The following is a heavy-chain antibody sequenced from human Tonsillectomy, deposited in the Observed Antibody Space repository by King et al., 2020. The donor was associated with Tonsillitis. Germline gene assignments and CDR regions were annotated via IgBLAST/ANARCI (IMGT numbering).Heavy chain of an antibody. D-gene: IGHD3-22*01. CDR1: GFTFSSYS. CDR2: ISSSSSTI. CDR3: AGEGKGYDTSRGAFDI. Sequence: VQLVESGGGLVQPGGSLRLSCAASGFTFSSYSMNWVRQAPGKGLEWVSYISSSSSTIYYADSVKGRFTISRDNAKNSLYLQMNSLRAEDTAVYYCAGEGKGYDTSRGAFDIWGQGTMVTVSS. J-gene: IGHJ3*02. V-gene: IGHV3-48*01.